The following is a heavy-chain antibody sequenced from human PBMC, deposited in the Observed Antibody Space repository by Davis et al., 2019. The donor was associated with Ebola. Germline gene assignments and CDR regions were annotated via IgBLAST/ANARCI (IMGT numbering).Heavy chain of an antibody. CDR3: AKFAVIAAAGTDY. V-gene: IGHV3-23*01. J-gene: IGHJ4*02. CDR1: GFTFSSYA. Sequence: GESLKISCAASGFTFSSYAMSWVRQAPGKGLEWVSAISGSGGSTYYADSVKGRFTISRDNSKNTLYLQMNSLRAEDTAVYYCAKFAVIAAAGTDYWGQGTLVTVSS. CDR2: ISGSGGST. D-gene: IGHD6-13*01.